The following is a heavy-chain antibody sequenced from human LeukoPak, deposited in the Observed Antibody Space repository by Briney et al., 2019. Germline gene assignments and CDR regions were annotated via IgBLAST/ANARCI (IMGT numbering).Heavy chain of an antibody. CDR2: IKDDGSEK. CDR3: ARDPGRQYSSIADV. V-gene: IGHV3-7*03. CDR1: GFTFSSYW. D-gene: IGHD6-19*01. J-gene: IGHJ6*02. Sequence: PGGSLRLSCAASGFTFSSYWMSWVRQAPGKGLEWVANIKDDGSEKYYVDSVKGRFTISRDNAKNSLYLQMDSLRAEDTAVYYCARDPGRQYSSIADVWGQGTTVTVSS.